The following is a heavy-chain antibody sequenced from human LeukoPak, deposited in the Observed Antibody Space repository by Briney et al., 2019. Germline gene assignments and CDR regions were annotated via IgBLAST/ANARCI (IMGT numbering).Heavy chain of an antibody. J-gene: IGHJ4*02. CDR2: IYYSGST. CDR3: AREVQYDFWIRDPDIPYSDY. Sequence: SETLSLTCTVSGYSITTNYYWSWIRQPPGKGLEWIGYIYYSGSTNYNPSLKSRVTISVDTSKNQFSLKLSSVTAADTAVYYCAREVQYDFWIRDPDIPYSDYWGQGTLVTVSS. CDR1: GYSITTNYY. V-gene: IGHV4-59*01. D-gene: IGHD3-3*01.